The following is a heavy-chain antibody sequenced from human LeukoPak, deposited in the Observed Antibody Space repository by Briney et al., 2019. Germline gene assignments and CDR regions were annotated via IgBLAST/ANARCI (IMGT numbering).Heavy chain of an antibody. V-gene: IGHV3-15*01. D-gene: IGHD2-15*01. J-gene: IGHJ4*02. CDR2: IKSKTTGETT. CDR1: GFSFSNAW. Sequence: GGSLRLSCAASGFSFSNAWMSWVRQAPGKGLEWVGRIKSKTTGETTDFAAPVKGRFTISRDDSKNTLYLQMYSLKIEDTAVYYCTTCTGGSCYSDYWGQGTLVTVSS. CDR3: TTCTGGSCYSDY.